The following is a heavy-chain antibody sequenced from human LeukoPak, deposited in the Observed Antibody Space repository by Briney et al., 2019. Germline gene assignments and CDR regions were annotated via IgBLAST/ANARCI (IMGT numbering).Heavy chain of an antibody. D-gene: IGHD3-10*01. J-gene: IGHJ4*02. CDR2: ISYDGSNK. CDR1: GFTFSSYA. CDR3: ARDLYILWFGELSDYFDY. V-gene: IGHV3-30-3*01. Sequence: GGSLRLSCAASGFTFSSYAMHWVRQAPGKGLEGVAVISYDGSNKYYADSVKGRFTISRDNSKNTLYLQMNSLRAEDTAVYYCARDLYILWFGELSDYFDYGAQGTRVTVSS.